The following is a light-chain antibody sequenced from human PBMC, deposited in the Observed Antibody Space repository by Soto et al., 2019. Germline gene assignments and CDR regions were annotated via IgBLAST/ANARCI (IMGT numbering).Light chain of an antibody. J-gene: IGKJ1*01. CDR3: QQSYSVPWT. CDR1: QSVLFTAKNKNY. CDR2: WAS. V-gene: IGKV4-1*01. Sequence: DIVMTQSPDSLAVSLGERATINCKSSQSVLFTAKNKNYLAWFQQKPGQPPKLLIYWASTRESGVPDRFSGSGAETDFTLTISSLQPEDFATYYCQQSYSVPWTFGQGTKVDIQ.